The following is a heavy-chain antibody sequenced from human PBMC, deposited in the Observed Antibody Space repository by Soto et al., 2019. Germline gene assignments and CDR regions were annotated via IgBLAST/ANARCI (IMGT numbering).Heavy chain of an antibody. Sequence: GGSLRLSCAASGFTFSSYAMSWVRQAPGKGLEWVSAISGSGGSTYYADSVKGRFTISRDNSKNTLYLQMNSLRAVDTAVYYCARDYYDSSGFGAFGIWGQGTMVTVSS. CDR2: ISGSGGST. CDR3: ARDYYDSSGFGAFGI. CDR1: GFTFSSYA. V-gene: IGHV3-23*01. D-gene: IGHD3-22*01. J-gene: IGHJ3*02.